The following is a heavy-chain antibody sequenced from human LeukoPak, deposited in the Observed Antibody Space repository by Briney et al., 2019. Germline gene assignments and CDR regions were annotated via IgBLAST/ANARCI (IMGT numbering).Heavy chain of an antibody. Sequence: PSETLSLTCAVYGESFSGSYWSWIRQPPGKGLEWLGDINQSGSTNYNPSLKSRVTISLDTSKNQFSLKLTSVTAADTAVYYCARHLPVYSSGWEYYFDYWGQGTLVTVSS. J-gene: IGHJ4*02. CDR1: GESFSGSY. CDR2: INQSGST. V-gene: IGHV4-34*01. D-gene: IGHD6-19*01. CDR3: ARHLPVYSSGWEYYFDY.